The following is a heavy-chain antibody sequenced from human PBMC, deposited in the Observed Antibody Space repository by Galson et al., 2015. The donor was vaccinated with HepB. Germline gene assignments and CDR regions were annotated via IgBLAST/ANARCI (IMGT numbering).Heavy chain of an antibody. Sequence: SVKVSCKASGGTFSSYTISWVRQAPGQGLEWMGRIIPILGIANYAQKFQGRVTITADKSTSTAYMELSSLRSEDTAVYYCASAYASPDIVATITGFDPWGQGTLVTVSS. D-gene: IGHD5-12*01. V-gene: IGHV1-69*02. CDR1: GGTFSSYT. CDR2: IIPILGIA. J-gene: IGHJ5*02. CDR3: ASAYASPDIVATITGFDP.